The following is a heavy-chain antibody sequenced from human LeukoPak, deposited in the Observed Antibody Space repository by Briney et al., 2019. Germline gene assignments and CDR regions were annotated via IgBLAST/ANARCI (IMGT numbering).Heavy chain of an antibody. Sequence: PSETLSLTCTVSGGSISSGDYYWSWIRQPPGKGLEWIGYIYYSGSTYYNPSLKSRVTITVDTSKNQFSLKLSSVTAADTAVYYCARVTMVYALLRYFDPWGQGTLVTVSS. CDR1: GGSISSGDYY. CDR2: IYYSGST. J-gene: IGHJ5*02. D-gene: IGHD2-8*01. V-gene: IGHV4-30-4*01. CDR3: ARVTMVYALLRYFDP.